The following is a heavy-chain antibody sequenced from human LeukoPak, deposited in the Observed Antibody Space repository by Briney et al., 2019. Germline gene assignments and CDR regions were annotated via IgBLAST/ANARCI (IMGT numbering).Heavy chain of an antibody. CDR2: IFYSGST. CDR1: GGSISGSFYY. CDR3: ATITDCGYDSYTEY. J-gene: IGHJ4*02. D-gene: IGHD2-21*02. V-gene: IGHV4-39*01. Sequence: SETLSGTRSVSGGSISGSFYYWGWIRQPPGQGLEWLGSIFYSGSTYYNPSLKSRVTISVDTSDNQFSLRLSSVTAADTAVYYCATITDCGYDSYTEYWGQGPLFTVAS.